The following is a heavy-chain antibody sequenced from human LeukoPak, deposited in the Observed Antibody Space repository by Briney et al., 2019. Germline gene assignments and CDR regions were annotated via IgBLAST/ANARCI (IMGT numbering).Heavy chain of an antibody. CDR2: ISAYNGNT. CDR3: ARVDITMIVGPQNWFDP. CDR1: VYIFTRYG. Sequence: ASLKVSCKPSVYIFTRYGISWVGQAPGQALARVGWISAYNGNTNYAQKLQGRVTMTTDTSTSTAYMELRSLRSDDTAVYYCARVDITMIVGPQNWFDPWGQGTLVTVSS. V-gene: IGHV1-18*01. J-gene: IGHJ5*02. D-gene: IGHD3-22*01.